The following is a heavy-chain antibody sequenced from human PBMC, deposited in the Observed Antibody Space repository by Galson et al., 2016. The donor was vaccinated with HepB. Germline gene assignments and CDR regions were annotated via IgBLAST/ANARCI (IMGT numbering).Heavy chain of an antibody. CDR1: ARSITSGGSY. Sequence: TLSLTCTVSARSITSGGSYWNWIRQHPGKGLEWIGFISYSGSTYYNPSLKSRVTTSIDTSKNQFSLKVRSVTAAATAVYYCARGSSGWDAFDIWGQGTMVTVSS. J-gene: IGHJ3*02. D-gene: IGHD6-19*01. CDR2: ISYSGST. V-gene: IGHV4-31*03. CDR3: ARGSSGWDAFDI.